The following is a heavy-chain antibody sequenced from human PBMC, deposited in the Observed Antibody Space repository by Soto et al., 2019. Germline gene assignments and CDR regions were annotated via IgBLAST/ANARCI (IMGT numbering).Heavy chain of an antibody. Sequence: ASVKVSCKAPGYTFTSYGISWVRQAPGQGLEWMGWISAYNGNTNYAQKLQGRVTMTTDTSTSTAYMELRSLRSDDTAVYYCARAGFALYDILTGTTGWGQGTLVTVSS. CDR1: GYTFTSYG. V-gene: IGHV1-18*01. CDR2: ISAYNGNT. J-gene: IGHJ4*02. D-gene: IGHD3-9*01. CDR3: ARAGFALYDILTGTTG.